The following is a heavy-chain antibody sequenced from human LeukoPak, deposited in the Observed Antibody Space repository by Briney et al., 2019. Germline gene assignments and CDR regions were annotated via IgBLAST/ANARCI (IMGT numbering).Heavy chain of an antibody. CDR3: ARAGGSYYGIAFDI. CDR1: GFTFSSNW. V-gene: IGHV3-7*01. Sequence: GGSLRLPCAASGFTFSSNWMSWVRQAPGKGLEWVANIKEDGSEKYYVDSVKGRFTISRDNAKNSLYLQMNSLRAEDTAVYYCARAGGSYYGIAFDIWGQGTMVTVSS. J-gene: IGHJ3*02. CDR2: IKEDGSEK. D-gene: IGHD1-26*01.